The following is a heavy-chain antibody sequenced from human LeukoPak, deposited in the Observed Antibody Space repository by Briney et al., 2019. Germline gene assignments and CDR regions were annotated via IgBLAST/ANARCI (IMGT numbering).Heavy chain of an antibody. D-gene: IGHD5-12*01. CDR2: IYYNGIT. CDR1: GGCVSNYY. CDR3: ARHLYSGYDRVFDY. Sequence: SATLSLSCTVSGGCVSNYYWIWVRQPPGKGLEWIGYIYYNGITNYNPPLKSRVTISVDTSKNQFSLKLSSVTAADTALYYCARHLYSGYDRVFDYWGQGILVTVSS. V-gene: IGHV4-59*08. J-gene: IGHJ4*02.